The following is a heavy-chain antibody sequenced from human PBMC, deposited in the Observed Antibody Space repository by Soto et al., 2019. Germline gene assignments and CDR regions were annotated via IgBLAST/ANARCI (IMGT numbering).Heavy chain of an antibody. Sequence: ASVKVSCKASGYTLTSYYMHWVRQAPGQGLEWMGIINPSGGSTSYAQKFQGRVTMTRDTSTSTVYMELSSLRSEDTAVYYCARDLAYYDILSGVRLFWDVLYGMDVWGQGTTVTVSS. CDR2: INPSGGST. D-gene: IGHD3-9*01. CDR3: ARDLAYYDILSGVRLFWDVLYGMDV. J-gene: IGHJ6*02. CDR1: GYTLTSYY. V-gene: IGHV1-46*01.